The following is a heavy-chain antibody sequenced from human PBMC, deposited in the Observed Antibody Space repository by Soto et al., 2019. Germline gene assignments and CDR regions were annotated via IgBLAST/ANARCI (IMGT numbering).Heavy chain of an antibody. CDR2: IKHSGTT. Sequence: WTWVRQPPGTGLEWIGEIKHSGTTTHNPSLKSRVTMSVATSKNQFSLNLTSVTAADTAIYYCARGGRLRSPFGYWGQGILVTVSS. D-gene: IGHD4-17*01. CDR3: ARGGRLRSPFGY. V-gene: IGHV4-34*01. J-gene: IGHJ4*02.